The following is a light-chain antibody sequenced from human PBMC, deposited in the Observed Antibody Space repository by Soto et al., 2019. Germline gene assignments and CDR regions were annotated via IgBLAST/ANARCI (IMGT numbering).Light chain of an antibody. J-gene: IGKJ2*01. CDR3: QQYGRSSYT. Sequence: EIVLTQSPGTLSLSPGERVTLSCRASQSVSSSYLAWYQQKPGQAPRLLIYGASSRATGIPDRFSGSGSGTDFTLTISRLEPEDFAVYYCQQYGRSSYTFGQGTKREIK. CDR2: GAS. CDR1: QSVSSSY. V-gene: IGKV3-20*01.